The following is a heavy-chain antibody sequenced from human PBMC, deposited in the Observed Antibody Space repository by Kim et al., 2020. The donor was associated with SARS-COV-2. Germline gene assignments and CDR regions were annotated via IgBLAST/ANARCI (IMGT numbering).Heavy chain of an antibody. Sequence: GGSLRLSCAASGFTFDDYAMHWVRQAPGKGLEWVSGISWNSGSIGYADSVKGRFTISRDNAKNSLYLQMNSLRAEDTALYYCAKASPFRGDWNYYYGMDVWGQRTTVTVS. CDR1: GFTFDDYA. CDR3: AKASPFRGDWNYYYGMDV. D-gene: IGHD2-21*02. CDR2: ISWNSGSI. V-gene: IGHV3-9*01. J-gene: IGHJ6*02.